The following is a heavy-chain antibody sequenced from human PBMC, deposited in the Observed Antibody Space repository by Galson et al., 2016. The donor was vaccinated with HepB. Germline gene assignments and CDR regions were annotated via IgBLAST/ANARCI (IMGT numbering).Heavy chain of an antibody. CDR1: SFNFRDAW. D-gene: IGHD2-2*01. Sequence: SLRLSCAVSSFNFRDAWMNWVRQAPGKGLEWVGRMESKGSGGTTDYAAPVEGRFTISRDDSKNTLYLQMNSLKTEDTAIYHCTTDKGDCSRGTCRGIAFDVWGQGTMVTVSS. J-gene: IGHJ3*01. CDR3: TTDKGDCSRGTCRGIAFDV. V-gene: IGHV3-15*07. CDR2: MESKGSGGTT.